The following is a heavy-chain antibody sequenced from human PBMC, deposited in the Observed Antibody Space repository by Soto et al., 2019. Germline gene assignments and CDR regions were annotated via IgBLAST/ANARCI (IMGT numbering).Heavy chain of an antibody. CDR3: ARDTGYCSGGSCWGYYYGMDV. CDR1: GYTFSSYA. D-gene: IGHD2-15*01. CDR2: IIPIFGTA. Sequence: SVKVSCRASGYTFSSYAISWVRQAPGQGLEWMGGIIPIFGTANYAQKFQGRVTITADESTSTAYMELSSLRSEDTAVYYCARDTGYCSGGSCWGYYYGMDVWGQGTTVTVSS. J-gene: IGHJ6*02. V-gene: IGHV1-69*13.